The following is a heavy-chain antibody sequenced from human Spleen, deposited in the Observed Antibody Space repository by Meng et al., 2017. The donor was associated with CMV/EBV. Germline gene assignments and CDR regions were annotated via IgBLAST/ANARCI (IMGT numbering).Heavy chain of an antibody. D-gene: IGHD3-22*01. CDR2: ISLSGSPI. J-gene: IGHJ4*02. V-gene: IGHV3-11*01. Sequence: GGSLRLSCIASGVSFGDSYMNWIRQAPGKGLEWIAYISLSGSPIYYADSVKGRFTISRDNAKSSLYLQMDNLRVDDTAVYYCARDPPYDISGPYSHFDSWGRGTLVTVSS. CDR1: GVSFGDSY. CDR3: ARDPPYDISGPYSHFDS.